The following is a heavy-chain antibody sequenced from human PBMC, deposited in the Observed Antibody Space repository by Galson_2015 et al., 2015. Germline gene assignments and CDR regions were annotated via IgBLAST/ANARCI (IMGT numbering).Heavy chain of an antibody. D-gene: IGHD3-9*01. CDR2: MNPNSGNT. CDR1: GYTFTSYD. CDR3: ARGGYCDILTGTQGGWFDT. Sequence: SVKVSCKASGYTFTSYDINWVRQATGRGLEWMGWMNPNSGNTGYAQKFQGRVTMTRNTSISTAYMELSSLRSEDTAVYYCARGGYCDILTGTQGGWFDTWGQGTLVTVSS. J-gene: IGHJ5*02. V-gene: IGHV1-8*01.